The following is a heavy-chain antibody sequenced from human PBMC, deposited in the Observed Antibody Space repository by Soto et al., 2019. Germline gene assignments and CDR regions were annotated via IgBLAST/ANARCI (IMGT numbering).Heavy chain of an antibody. Sequence: EVQLVESGGGLVQPGGSLRLSCAASGFTFSSYWMHWVRQAPGKGLVWVSRINSDGSSTSYADSVKGRFTISRDNAKNTLYLQMNSLRAEDTAVYYCARDVPVNCTGCTRYYYYYMDVWGKGTTVTVSS. CDR2: INSDGSST. CDR3: ARDVPVNCTGCTRYYYYYMDV. V-gene: IGHV3-74*01. CDR1: GFTFSSYW. J-gene: IGHJ6*03. D-gene: IGHD2-8*02.